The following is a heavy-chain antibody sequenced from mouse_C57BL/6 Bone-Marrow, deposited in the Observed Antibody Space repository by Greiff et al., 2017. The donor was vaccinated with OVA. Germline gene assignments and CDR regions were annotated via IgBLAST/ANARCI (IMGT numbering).Heavy chain of an antibody. CDR2: IHPNSGST. CDR1: GYTFTSYW. D-gene: IGHD2-4*01. CDR3: ARPYDYDSDYYAMDY. Sequence: VKLQQPGAELVKPGASVKLSCKASGYTFTSYWMHWVKQRPGQGLEWIGMIHPNSGSTNYNEKFKSKATLTVDKSSSTAYMQLSILTSEDSAVYYCARPYDYDSDYYAMDYWGQGTSVTVSS. J-gene: IGHJ4*01. V-gene: IGHV1-64*01.